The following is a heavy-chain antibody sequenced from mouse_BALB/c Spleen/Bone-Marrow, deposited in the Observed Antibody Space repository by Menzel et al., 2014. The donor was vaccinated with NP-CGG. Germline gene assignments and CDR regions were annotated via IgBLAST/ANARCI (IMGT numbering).Heavy chain of an antibody. V-gene: IGHV4-1*02. CDR2: INPDSRTI. Sequence: EVKLQESGGGLVQPGGSLKPSCAASGFDFSRYWMSWVRQAPGKGLEWIGEINPDSRTINYTPSLKDKFIISRDNAKNTLYLRLNKVRSEDTALYYCARPDYYGYLNYWGQGTTLTVSS. D-gene: IGHD1-1*01. CDR3: ARPDYYGYLNY. J-gene: IGHJ2*01. CDR1: GFDFSRYW.